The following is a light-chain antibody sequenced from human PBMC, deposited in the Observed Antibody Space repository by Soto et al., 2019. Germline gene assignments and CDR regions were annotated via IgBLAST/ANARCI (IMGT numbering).Light chain of an antibody. J-gene: IGLJ1*01. CDR1: SSDVGVYNY. V-gene: IGLV2-14*03. CDR2: DVS. Sequence: QSVLTQPASVSGSPGQSITISCTGTSSDVGVYNYVSWYQQHSGKAPKLMIYDVSNRPSGVSNRFSGSKSGNTASLTISGLQAEDEADYYCSSYTSSSLHVFGTGTKVTVL. CDR3: SSYTSSSLHV.